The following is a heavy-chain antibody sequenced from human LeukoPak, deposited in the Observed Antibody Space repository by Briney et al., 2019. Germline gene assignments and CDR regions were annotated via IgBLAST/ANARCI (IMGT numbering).Heavy chain of an antibody. CDR1: GGSLSRDY. Sequence: SETLSLTCTVSGGSLSRDYWSWIRQSPGKGLEWIGCIYYNGRTNYSPYFASRVTMSLDTSKNQFSLRLNSVTAADTAVYYCARDRPGGSSFDYWGQGTLVTVSS. V-gene: IGHV4-59*01. CDR2: IYYNGRT. CDR3: ARDRPGGSSFDY. D-gene: IGHD2-2*01. J-gene: IGHJ4*02.